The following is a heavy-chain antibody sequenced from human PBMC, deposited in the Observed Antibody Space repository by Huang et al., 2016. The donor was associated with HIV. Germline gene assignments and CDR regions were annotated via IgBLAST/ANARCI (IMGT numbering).Heavy chain of an antibody. CDR1: GFGFSSFN. J-gene: IGHJ4*02. Sequence: EVQLVESGGGLVKPGGSLRLSCAASGFGFSSFNMNWVRQAPGGGLEWVSSITSRGDTYYDDSVKGRFTISIDNAKNSLSLQMNSLRAEDTAVYFCVRDSPTDRPTRGDFDYWGQGTLVIVSS. V-gene: IGHV3-21*02. CDR3: VRDSPTDRPTRGDFDY. D-gene: IGHD1-26*01. CDR2: ITSRGDT.